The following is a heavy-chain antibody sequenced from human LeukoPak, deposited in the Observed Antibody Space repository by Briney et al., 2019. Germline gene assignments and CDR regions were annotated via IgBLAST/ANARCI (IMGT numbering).Heavy chain of an antibody. D-gene: IGHD4-17*01. CDR3: AKLGSLLGTTVTTVAFDI. V-gene: IGHV3-9*01. Sequence: PGRSLRLSCAASGFTLDDYDMHWVRQAPGKGLEWVSGISWNSGSIAYADSVKGRFTIYRDNAKNSLYLQMNSQRAEDTDLHYGAKLGSLLGTTVTTVAFDIWGQGTMVTVSS. CDR1: GFTLDDYD. J-gene: IGHJ3*02. CDR2: ISWNSGSI.